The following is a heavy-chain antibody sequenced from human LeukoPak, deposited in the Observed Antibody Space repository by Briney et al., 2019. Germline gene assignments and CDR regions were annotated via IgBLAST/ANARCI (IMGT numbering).Heavy chain of an antibody. V-gene: IGHV3-33*01. J-gene: IGHJ2*01. Sequence: GGSLRLSCAASGFTFSNYGMHWVRQAPGKGLEWVAVMWYDESNEYSGDSVKGRFTISRDNSKNTLYLQMNSLRAEDTAVYFCARDSPKSSEKITKGNPAWYFDLWGRGTLVTVSS. D-gene: IGHD2-8*01. CDR1: GFTFSNYG. CDR3: ARDSPKSSEKITKGNPAWYFDL. CDR2: MWYDESNE.